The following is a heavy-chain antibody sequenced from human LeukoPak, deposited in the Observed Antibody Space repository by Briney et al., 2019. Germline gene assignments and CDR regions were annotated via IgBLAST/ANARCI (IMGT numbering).Heavy chain of an antibody. J-gene: IGHJ6*03. CDR3: AKDTLRFAGRGYYMDI. Sequence: GGSLRLSCAASGFTFSSYGMHWVRQAPGKGLEWVAFIRYDGSNKYYADSVKGRFTISRDNSKNTLYLQMNSLRAEDTAVYYCAKDTLRFAGRGYYMDIWGKGTTVTVSS. D-gene: IGHD3-3*01. CDR2: IRYDGSNK. V-gene: IGHV3-30*02. CDR1: GFTFSSYG.